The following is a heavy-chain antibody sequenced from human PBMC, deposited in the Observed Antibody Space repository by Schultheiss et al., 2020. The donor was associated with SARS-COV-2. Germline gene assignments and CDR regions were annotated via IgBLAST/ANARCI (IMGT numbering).Heavy chain of an antibody. Sequence: ASVKVSCKASGYTFTSYGISWVRQAPGQGLEWMGWISAYNGNTNYAQKLQGRVTMTTDTSTSTAYMELRSLRSDDTAVYYCARVEIAAVLYYYYGMDVWGQGTTVTVSS. V-gene: IGHV1-18*01. CDR2: ISAYNGNT. J-gene: IGHJ6*02. D-gene: IGHD6-13*01. CDR3: ARVEIAAVLYYYYGMDV. CDR1: GYTFTSYG.